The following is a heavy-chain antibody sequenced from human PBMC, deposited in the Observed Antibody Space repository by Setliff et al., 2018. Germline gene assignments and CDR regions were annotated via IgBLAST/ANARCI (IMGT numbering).Heavy chain of an antibody. D-gene: IGHD6-25*01. CDR3: ARDTYNSEWYGQRSFDF. CDR2: TIPLLPLP. CDR1: GGIFSTLA. Sequence: ASVKVSCKASGGIFSTLAITWVRQAPGQGLEWMGGTIPLLPLPNYAVKFQGRVTITADKSTSTAYMELSSLTSEDTAVYYCARDTYNSEWYGQRSFDFWGQGTLVTVSS. J-gene: IGHJ4*02. V-gene: IGHV1-69*10.